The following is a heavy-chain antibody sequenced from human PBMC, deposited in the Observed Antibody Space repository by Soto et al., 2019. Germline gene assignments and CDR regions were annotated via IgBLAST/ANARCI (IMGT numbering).Heavy chain of an antibody. CDR2: IYYSGST. Sequence: SETLSLTCTVPGGSISSYYWSWIRQPPGKGLEWIGYIYYSGSTNYNPSLKSRVTISVDTSKNQFSLKLSSVTAADTAVYYCARSDYINYYYYMDVWGKGTTVTVSS. CDR1: GGSISSYY. CDR3: ARSDYINYYYYMDV. V-gene: IGHV4-59*08. J-gene: IGHJ6*03. D-gene: IGHD4-4*01.